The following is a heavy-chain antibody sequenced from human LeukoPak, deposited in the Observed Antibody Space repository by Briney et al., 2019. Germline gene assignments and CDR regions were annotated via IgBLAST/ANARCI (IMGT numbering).Heavy chain of an antibody. D-gene: IGHD1-26*01. J-gene: IGHJ3*02. CDR1: GGSISSYY. V-gene: IGHV4-59*12. Sequence: SETLSLTCTVSGGSISSYYWSWIRQPPGKGLEWIGYIYYSGTTNYNPSLKSRVTISVDTSKNQFSLKLSSVTAADTAVYYCAREQVVGARNHDAFDIWGQGTMVTVSS. CDR2: IYYSGTT. CDR3: AREQVVGARNHDAFDI.